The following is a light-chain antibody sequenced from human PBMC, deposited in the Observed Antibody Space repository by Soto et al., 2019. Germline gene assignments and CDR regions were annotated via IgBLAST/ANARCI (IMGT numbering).Light chain of an antibody. CDR2: GAS. CDR3: QQYGSSRP. V-gene: IGKV3-20*01. J-gene: IGKJ1*01. CDR1: QSVSSSY. Sequence: ESVLTQSPGTLSLSPGERATLSCRASQSVSSSYLAWYQQKPGQAPRLLIYGASSRATGIPDRFSCSGSGTDFSLTISRLEPEDFAVYYCQQYGSSRPFGQGTKVDIK.